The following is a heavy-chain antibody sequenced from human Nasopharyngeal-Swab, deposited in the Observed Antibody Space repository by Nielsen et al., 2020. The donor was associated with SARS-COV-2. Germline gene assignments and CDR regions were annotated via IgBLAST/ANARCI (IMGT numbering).Heavy chain of an antibody. CDR3: ARALAPYSGYVYDYYYGMDV. CDR1: GFTFSSYD. CDR2: IGTAGDT. Sequence: GGSLRLSCAASGFTFSSYDMHWVRQATGKGLEWVSAIGTAGDTYYPGSVEGRFAISRENAKNTLYLQMNSLRAGDTAVYYCARALAPYSGYVYDYYYGMDVWGQGTTVTVSS. D-gene: IGHD5-12*01. J-gene: IGHJ6*02. V-gene: IGHV3-13*04.